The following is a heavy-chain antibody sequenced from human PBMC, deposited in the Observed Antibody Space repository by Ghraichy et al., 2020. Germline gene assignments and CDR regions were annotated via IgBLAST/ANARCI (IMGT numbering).Heavy chain of an antibody. CDR3: ARDSYGDYCFDL. Sequence: GESLNISCAASGFTFSDHYMDWVRQAPGKGLEWVGRTRNKANSYTTEYAASVKGRFTISRDDSKNSLYLQMNSLKTEDTAVYYCARDSYGDYCFDLWGRGTLVTVSS. D-gene: IGHD4-17*01. J-gene: IGHJ2*01. V-gene: IGHV3-72*01. CDR1: GFTFSDHY. CDR2: TRNKANSYTT.